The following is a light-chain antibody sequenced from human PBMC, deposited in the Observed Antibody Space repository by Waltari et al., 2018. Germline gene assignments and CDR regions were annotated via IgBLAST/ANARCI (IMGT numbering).Light chain of an antibody. V-gene: IGLV1-40*01. Sequence: QSVLTQSPSVSGAPGQGVTLSCTGSTPTIGEGHDVHWFQQLPGTAPKLLTHDDSNRPSGVPDRFSASKSGTSASLAITGLQADDEADYYCQSYDSSLNIYVFGTGTKVTVL. J-gene: IGLJ1*01. CDR2: DDS. CDR3: QSYDSSLNIYV. CDR1: TPTIGEGHD.